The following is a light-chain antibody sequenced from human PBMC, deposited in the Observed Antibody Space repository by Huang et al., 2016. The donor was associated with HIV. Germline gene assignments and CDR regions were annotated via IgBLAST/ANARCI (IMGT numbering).Light chain of an antibody. CDR1: QSVSSSY. V-gene: IGKV3-20*01. CDR2: GAS. Sequence: EIVLTQSPGTLSLSPGERATLSCRASQSVSSSYLAWYQQKPGQTPRLLIYGASSRATGIPDRCSGSGSGTDFTLIISRLESEDFAVYYCQQYGSSPETFGLGTKVEIK. CDR3: QQYGSSPET. J-gene: IGKJ1*01.